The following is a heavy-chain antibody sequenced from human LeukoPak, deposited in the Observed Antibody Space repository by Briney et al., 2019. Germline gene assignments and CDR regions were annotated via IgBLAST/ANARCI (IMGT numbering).Heavy chain of an antibody. J-gene: IGHJ3*02. Sequence: ASVKVSCKASGYTFTGYYMHWVRQAPGQGLEWMGWINPNSGGTNYAQKFQGRVTMTRDTSISTGYMELSRLRSDDTAVYYCARVIWGAVAFDIWGQGTMVTVSS. V-gene: IGHV1-2*02. D-gene: IGHD3-16*01. CDR2: INPNSGGT. CDR1: GYTFTGYY. CDR3: ARVIWGAVAFDI.